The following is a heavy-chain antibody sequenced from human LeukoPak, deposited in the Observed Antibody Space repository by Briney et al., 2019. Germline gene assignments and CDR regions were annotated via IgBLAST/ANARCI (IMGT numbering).Heavy chain of an antibody. CDR2: INPNSGGT. D-gene: IGHD3-3*01. CDR1: GYTFTGYY. V-gene: IGHV1-2*06. J-gene: IGHJ6*02. Sequence: ASVKVSCKASGYTFTGYYMHWVRQAPGQGLEWMGRINPNSGGTNYAQKFQGRVTMTRDTSISTAYMELSRLRSDDTAVYYCARDRVDDFWSGYYVYYYYGMDVWGQGTTVTVSS. CDR3: ARDRVDDFWSGYYVYYYYGMDV.